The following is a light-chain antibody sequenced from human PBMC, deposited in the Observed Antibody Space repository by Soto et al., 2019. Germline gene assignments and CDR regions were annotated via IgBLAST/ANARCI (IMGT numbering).Light chain of an antibody. CDR1: ESVSSSY. Sequence: EIALAQSPGTLSLSPGERATLSCRASESVSSSYLAWYQQRPGQAPRLLIFGASRRAAGIPDRFTGSGSGTDFTLTISRLEPEDFTVYYCQQYSSAPPGYTFGQGTKVEIK. V-gene: IGKV3-20*01. CDR3: QQYSSAPPGYT. CDR2: GAS. J-gene: IGKJ2*01.